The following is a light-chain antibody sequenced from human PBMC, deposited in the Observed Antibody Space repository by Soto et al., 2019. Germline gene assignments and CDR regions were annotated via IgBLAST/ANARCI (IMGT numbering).Light chain of an antibody. J-gene: IGKJ1*01. CDR3: QQYNQWPGT. Sequence: GLTQSAATLSVSPGESATLSCRASQGFXSNLGWYQQKPGQSPRFLXYGASSRATGVPVRLSGSGSGVAFTLPISGLQSENFAVYHCQQYNQWPGTFGQGTKVDIK. V-gene: IGKV3-15*01. CDR1: QGFXSN. CDR2: GAS.